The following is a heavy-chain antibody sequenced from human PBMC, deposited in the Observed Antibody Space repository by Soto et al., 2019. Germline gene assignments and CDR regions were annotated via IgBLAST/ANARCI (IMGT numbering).Heavy chain of an antibody. V-gene: IGHV4-59*01. CDR2: IYYSGST. CDR3: ARGGGELGGYFDY. CDR1: GGSISSYY. Sequence: QVQLQESGPGLVKPSETLSLTCTVSGGSISSYYWSWIRQPPGKGLEWIGYIYYSGSTNYNPSLKGRVTISVDTSKNRFSLRLGSVTAADTAVYYCARGGGELGGYFDYWGQGTLVTVSS. J-gene: IGHJ4*02. D-gene: IGHD1-26*01.